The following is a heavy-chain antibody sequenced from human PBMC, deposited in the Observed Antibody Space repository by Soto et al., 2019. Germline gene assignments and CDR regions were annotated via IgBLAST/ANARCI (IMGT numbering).Heavy chain of an antibody. J-gene: IGHJ4*02. D-gene: IGHD1-7*01. Sequence: NPSETLSLTCTVSGYSVTSGSNWGWLRQHPEKGLEWIGSVYLSGHIYHNPSLMSRVTISIDTSKNQSSLKLTSVTAADTAVYYCARARILVSGTIVDFWGLGTLVTVSS. CDR3: ARARILVSGTIVDF. CDR2: VYLSGHI. V-gene: IGHV4-38-2*02. CDR1: GYSVTSGSN.